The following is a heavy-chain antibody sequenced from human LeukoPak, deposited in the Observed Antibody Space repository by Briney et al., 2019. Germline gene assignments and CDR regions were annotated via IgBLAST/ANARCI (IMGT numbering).Heavy chain of an antibody. CDR2: IYYSGST. CDR3: ARVSSWYPGLYWFDP. Sequence: PSETLSLTCTVSGGSISSGGYYWSWIRLHPGKGLEWIGYIYYSGSTYYNPSLKSRVTISVDTSKNQFSLKLSSVTAADTAVYYCARVSSWYPGLYWFDPWGQGTLVTVSS. D-gene: IGHD6-13*01. V-gene: IGHV4-31*03. J-gene: IGHJ5*02. CDR1: GGSISSGGYY.